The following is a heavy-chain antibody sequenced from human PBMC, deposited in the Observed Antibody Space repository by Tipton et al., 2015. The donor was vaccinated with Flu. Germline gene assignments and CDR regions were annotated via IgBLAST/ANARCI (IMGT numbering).Heavy chain of an antibody. CDR1: GGFISTYY. CDR2: IYKSGST. Sequence: TLSLTCNVSGGFISTYYWSWIRQPPGKGLEWIGYIYKSGSTNYNPSLESRVAISVDTSKNQFSLKLSSVTAADTAVYYCARERSSKVPWIQLNRGYFDSWGQGISVTVSS. CDR3: ARERSSKVPWIQLNRGYFDS. D-gene: IGHD5-18*01. J-gene: IGHJ4*02. V-gene: IGHV4-59*01.